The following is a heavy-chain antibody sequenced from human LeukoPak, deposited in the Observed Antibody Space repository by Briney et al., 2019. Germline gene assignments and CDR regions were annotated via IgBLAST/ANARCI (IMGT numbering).Heavy chain of an antibody. D-gene: IGHD2-2*01. CDR1: GFSLSTRGMC. Sequence: SGPTLVNPTQTLTLTCTFSGFSLSTRGMCVSWIRQPPGKALEWLARIDWDDDRYYNTSLKTRLTISKDTSKNQVVLTMTNMDPVDTATYYCARMRYCSSTSCYYFDYWGQGTLVTVSS. J-gene: IGHJ4*02. CDR2: IDWDDDR. CDR3: ARMRYCSSTSCYYFDY. V-gene: IGHV2-70*11.